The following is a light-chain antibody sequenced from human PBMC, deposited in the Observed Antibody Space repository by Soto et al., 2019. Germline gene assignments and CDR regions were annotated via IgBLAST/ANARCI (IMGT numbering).Light chain of an antibody. V-gene: IGKV3-20*01. CDR1: QSVSRSH. CDR3: QQFGSSLPYT. Sequence: EIVLTQSPGTLSLSPGERATLSCRASQSVSRSHLAWYQQRPGQPPRLLMYEASSRVTGIPDRFSGSGSGTDFTLTISRLEPEDFAVYYCQQFGSSLPYTFGQGTKLEI. CDR2: EAS. J-gene: IGKJ2*01.